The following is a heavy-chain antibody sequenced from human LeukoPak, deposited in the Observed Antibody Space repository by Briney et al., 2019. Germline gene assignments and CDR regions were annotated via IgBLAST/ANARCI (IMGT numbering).Heavy chain of an antibody. CDR2: IYSGGST. V-gene: IGHV3-53*01. D-gene: IGHD3-22*01. Sequence: GGSLRLSCAASGFTVSSNYMSWVRQAPGKGLEWVSVIYSGGSTYYADSVKGRFTISRDNSKNTLYLQMNSLRAEDTAVYYCARLQRTTMNAFDIWGQGTMVTVSS. J-gene: IGHJ3*02. CDR1: GFTVSSNY. CDR3: ARLQRTTMNAFDI.